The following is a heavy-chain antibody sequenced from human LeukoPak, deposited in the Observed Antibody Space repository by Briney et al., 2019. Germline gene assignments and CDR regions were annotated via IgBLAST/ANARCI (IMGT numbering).Heavy chain of an antibody. V-gene: IGHV3-66*03. CDR1: GFSLSSTY. CDR3: TRDRAGTQSWVEFDL. D-gene: IGHD3-10*01. J-gene: IGHJ5*02. Sequence: GGSLRLSCAASGFSLSSTYMSWVRQAPGKGLEWVSLIYTSGSTFYADSVLGRFTISRDNSKNTLFLQMNSLRAEDSAVYYCTRDRAGTQSWVEFDLWGQGTLVTVSS. CDR2: IYTSGST.